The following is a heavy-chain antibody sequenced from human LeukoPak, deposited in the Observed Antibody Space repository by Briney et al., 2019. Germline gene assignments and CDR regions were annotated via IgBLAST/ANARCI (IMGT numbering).Heavy chain of an antibody. CDR3: ARNRRSDADAFDI. Sequence: SETLSLTCTVSGGSISSHYWSWIRQPPGKGMEWIGHVYNSGTTKYNPSLRSRVTISADTSKNQASLRLTSVTAADTAVYYCARNRRSDADAFDIWGQGTMVTVSS. CDR2: VYNSGTT. J-gene: IGHJ3*02. V-gene: IGHV4-59*08. CDR1: GGSISSHY.